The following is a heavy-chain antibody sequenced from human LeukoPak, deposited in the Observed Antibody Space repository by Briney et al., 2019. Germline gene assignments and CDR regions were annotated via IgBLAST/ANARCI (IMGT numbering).Heavy chain of an antibody. CDR1: GYTFTSYG. CDR3: ARDSFRWELLRVFDY. D-gene: IGHD1-26*01. Sequence: GASVKVSCKASGYTFTSYGISWVRQAPGQGLEWMGWISAYNGNTNYAQKLQGRVTMTTDTSTSTAYMELRSLRSDDTAVYYCARDSFRWELLRVFDYCGQGTLVTVSS. V-gene: IGHV1-18*01. J-gene: IGHJ4*02. CDR2: ISAYNGNT.